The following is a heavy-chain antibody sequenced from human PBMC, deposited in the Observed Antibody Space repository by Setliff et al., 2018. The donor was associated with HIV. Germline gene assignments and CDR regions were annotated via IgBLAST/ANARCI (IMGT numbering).Heavy chain of an antibody. Sequence: PSETLSLTCTVSGVSITDGNYYWSWIRQPPGKGLEWIGYVYYGPDTYYNPSLESRLTISMDTTNNQFSLMLTSVTAADTATYFCGRGPRAASSGYFNDRGQGTLGTVSS. D-gene: IGHD6-13*01. J-gene: IGHJ1*01. V-gene: IGHV4-30-4*01. CDR3: GRGPRAASSGYFND. CDR1: GVSITDGNYY. CDR2: VYYGPDT.